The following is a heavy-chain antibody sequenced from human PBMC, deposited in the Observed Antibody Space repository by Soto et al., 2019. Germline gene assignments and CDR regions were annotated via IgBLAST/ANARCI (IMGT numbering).Heavy chain of an antibody. J-gene: IGHJ4*02. CDR2: IWYDGSDK. CDR3: ARDEIPMISVGGALDY. Sequence: PGRSLRLSCAASVFTFTNYSISWIRQSPGKGLEWVAAIWYDGSDKYYAESVKGRVTISRDNSKNTVFLQRNTLRAEDTAVYYCARDEIPMISVGGALDYWGQGTEVTVSS. D-gene: IGHD3-16*01. V-gene: IGHV3-33*08. CDR1: VFTFTNYS.